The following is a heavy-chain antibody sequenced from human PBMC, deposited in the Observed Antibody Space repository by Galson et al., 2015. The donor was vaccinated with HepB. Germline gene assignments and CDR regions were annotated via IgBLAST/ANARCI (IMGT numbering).Heavy chain of an antibody. Sequence: SLRLSCAASGFTFSGSAIHWVRQASGKGPEWIGRIRSKANNYAALYVPSLKGRFTVSRDNSKNTLYLEMNSLRAEDTALYYCTKGKPPIIMGSTTGDFDSWSRGILVTVSS. CDR1: GFTFSGSA. CDR3: TKGKPPIIMGSTTGDFDS. V-gene: IGHV3-73*01. CDR2: IRSKANNYAA. J-gene: IGHJ2*01. D-gene: IGHD1-26*01.